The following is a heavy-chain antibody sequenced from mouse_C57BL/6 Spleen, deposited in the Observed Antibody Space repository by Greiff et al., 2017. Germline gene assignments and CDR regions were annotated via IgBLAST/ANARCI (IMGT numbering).Heavy chain of an antibody. J-gene: IGHJ2*01. CDR1: GYTFTSYT. D-gene: IGHD1-1*01. Sequence: QVQLQQSGAELARPGASVKMSCKASGYTFTSYTMHWVKQRPGQGLEWIGYINPISGYTKYNQKFKDKATLTADKSSSTAYMQLSSLTSEDSAVYYCARLTTVVADYWGQGTTLTVSS. V-gene: IGHV1-4*01. CDR2: INPISGYT. CDR3: ARLTTVVADY.